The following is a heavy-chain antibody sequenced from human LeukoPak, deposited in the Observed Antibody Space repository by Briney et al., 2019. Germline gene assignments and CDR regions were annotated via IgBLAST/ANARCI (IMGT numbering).Heavy chain of an antibody. D-gene: IGHD4-11*01. V-gene: IGHV4-39*07. Sequence: PSETLSLTCTVSGGSISSSSYSWGWIRQPPGKGLEWFGSIYYSGSTYYNPSLKSRVTISVDTSKNQLSLKLSSVTAADTAVYYCARGGVTTAYYFDYWGQGTLVTVSS. CDR2: IYYSGST. CDR1: GGSISSSSYS. CDR3: ARGGVTTAYYFDY. J-gene: IGHJ4*02.